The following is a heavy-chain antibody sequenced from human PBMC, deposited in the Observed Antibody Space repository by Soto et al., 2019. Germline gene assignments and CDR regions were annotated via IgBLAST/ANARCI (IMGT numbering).Heavy chain of an antibody. CDR1: GGSINDFY. CDR3: ARVGGVAARTFDY. Sequence: SETLSLTCTVSGGSINDFYWSWIRQPPGKGLEWIGYIYYSGSTDYNPSLKGRVTISVDTSRNQFSLKLRSVTAADTAVYYCARVGGVAARTFDYWGQGTLVTVSS. CDR2: IYYSGST. J-gene: IGHJ4*02. D-gene: IGHD6-6*01. V-gene: IGHV4-59*01.